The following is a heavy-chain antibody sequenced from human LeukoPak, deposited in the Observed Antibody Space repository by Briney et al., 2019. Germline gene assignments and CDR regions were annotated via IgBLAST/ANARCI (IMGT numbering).Heavy chain of an antibody. CDR2: INHSGST. CDR3: AVGPRGWFDP. Sequence: PSETLSLTWAVYGGSFSGYYWSWIRQPPGKGLEWIGEINHSGSTNYNPSLKSRVTISVDTSKNQFSLKLSSVTAADTAVYYCAVGPRGWFDPWGQGTLVTVSS. J-gene: IGHJ5*02. D-gene: IGHD2-2*01. CDR1: GGSFSGYY. V-gene: IGHV4-34*01.